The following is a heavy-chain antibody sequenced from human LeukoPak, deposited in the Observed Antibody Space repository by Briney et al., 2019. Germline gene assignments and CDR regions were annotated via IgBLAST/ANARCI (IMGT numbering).Heavy chain of an antibody. CDR3: ARSKLGHTLDY. V-gene: IGHV3-64D*06. D-gene: IGHD7-27*01. J-gene: IGHJ4*02. Sequence: GGSLRLSCSASGFTFSSYAMHWVRQAPGKGLEYVSAISSNGGSTYYADSVKGRFTISRDNSKNTLYLQMSSLRSEDTAVYYCARSKLGHTLDYWGQGTLVTVSS. CDR2: ISSNGGST. CDR1: GFTFSSYA.